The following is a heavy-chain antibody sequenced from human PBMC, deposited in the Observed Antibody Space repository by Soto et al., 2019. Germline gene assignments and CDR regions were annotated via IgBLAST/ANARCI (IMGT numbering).Heavy chain of an antibody. CDR2: ISGSGGST. J-gene: IGHJ5*02. D-gene: IGHD6-19*01. V-gene: IGHV3-23*01. CDR1: GFTFSSYA. Sequence: LSLSCAASGFTFSSYAMSWVRQAPGKGLEWVSAISGSGGSTYYADSVKGRFTISRDNSKNTLYLQMNSLRAEDTAVYYCAKDRYSSGWSHPWGQGTLVTVSS. CDR3: AKDRYSSGWSHP.